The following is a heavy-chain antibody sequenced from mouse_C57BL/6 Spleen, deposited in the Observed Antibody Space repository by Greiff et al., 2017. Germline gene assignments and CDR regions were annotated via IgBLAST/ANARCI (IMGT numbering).Heavy chain of an antibody. J-gene: IGHJ4*01. V-gene: IGHV1-69*01. CDR3: ARYSNYYYAMDY. CDR2: IDPSDSYT. D-gene: IGHD2-5*01. CDR1: GYTFPSYW. Sequence: QVQLQQPGAELVMPGASVKLSCKASGYTFPSYWMHWVKQRPGQGLEWIGEIDPSDSYTNYNQKFKGKSTLTVDKSSSTAYMQLSSLTSEDSAVYYCARYSNYYYAMDYWGQGTSVTVSS.